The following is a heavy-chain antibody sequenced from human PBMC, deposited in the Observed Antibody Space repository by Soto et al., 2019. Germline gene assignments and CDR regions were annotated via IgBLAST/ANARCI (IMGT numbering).Heavy chain of an antibody. CDR2: IYPGDSDT. Sequence: GESLKISCKGSGYSFTSYWIGWVREMPGKGLEWMGIIYPGDSDTRYSPSFQGQVTISADKSISTAYLQWSSLKASDTAMYYCARGGSTVPQLRLNAFDIWGQGTMVTVSS. CDR1: GYSFTSYW. J-gene: IGHJ3*02. V-gene: IGHV5-51*01. CDR3: ARGGSTVPQLRLNAFDI. D-gene: IGHD4-17*01.